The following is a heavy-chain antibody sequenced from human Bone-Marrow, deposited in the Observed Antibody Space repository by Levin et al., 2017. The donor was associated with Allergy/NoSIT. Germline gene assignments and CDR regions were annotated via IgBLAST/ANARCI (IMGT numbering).Heavy chain of an antibody. CDR2: IYPGDSDT. D-gene: IGHD2-2*01. CDR3: ARQALVGKKYAFDI. Sequence: KVSCKASAYSFSTYWIGWVRQMPGKGLEWMALIYPGDSDTRYSPSLQGQITISADKSISTAYLQWSSLKALDTAMYYCARQALVGKKYAFDIWGQGTMVTVSS. CDR1: AYSFSTYW. V-gene: IGHV5-51*01. J-gene: IGHJ3*02.